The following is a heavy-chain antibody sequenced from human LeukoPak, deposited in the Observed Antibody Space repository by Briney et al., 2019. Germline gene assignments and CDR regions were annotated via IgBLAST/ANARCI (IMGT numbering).Heavy chain of an antibody. V-gene: IGHV3-33*01. J-gene: IGHJ4*02. D-gene: IGHD3-9*01. CDR3: ARPIDSQIDY. Sequence: GSLRLSCTTSGFTFSNHGLHWVRQAPGKGLEWMALIWCDGSKRYYADSVQGRFTISRDDSKNTLFLQMNSLRAEDTAVYYCARPIDSQIDYWGQGTLVTVSS. CDR2: IWCDGSKR. CDR1: GFTFSNHG.